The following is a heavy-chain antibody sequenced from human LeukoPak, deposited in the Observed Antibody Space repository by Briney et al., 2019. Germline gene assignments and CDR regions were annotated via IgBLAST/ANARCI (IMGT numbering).Heavy chain of an antibody. Sequence: GSLRLSCAASGFTFSSYTMSWVRQAPGKGLEWVSAISGSGGSTYYADSVKGRFTISRDNSKNTLYLQMNSLRAEDTAVYYCAKDLPTPYYYYYYGMDVWGQGTTVTVSS. D-gene: IGHD4-17*01. V-gene: IGHV3-23*01. CDR2: ISGSGGST. J-gene: IGHJ6*02. CDR3: AKDLPTPYYYYYYGMDV. CDR1: GFTFSSYT.